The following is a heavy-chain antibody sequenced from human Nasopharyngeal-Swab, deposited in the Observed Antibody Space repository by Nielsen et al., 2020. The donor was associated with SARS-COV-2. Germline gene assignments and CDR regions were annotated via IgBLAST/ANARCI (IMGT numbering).Heavy chain of an antibody. CDR2: IVLSGGSI. D-gene: IGHD6-19*01. Sequence: GGSLSLSCAASGFSFGAYTMHWVRQASGKGLECVALIVLSGGSIFYADSVKGRFTISRDNRKNSLYLEMNSLTTEDTAFYYCAKDRGGSAWALDYWGKGTLVTVSS. CDR1: GFSFGAYT. CDR3: AKDRGGSAWALDY. V-gene: IGHV3-43*01. J-gene: IGHJ4*02.